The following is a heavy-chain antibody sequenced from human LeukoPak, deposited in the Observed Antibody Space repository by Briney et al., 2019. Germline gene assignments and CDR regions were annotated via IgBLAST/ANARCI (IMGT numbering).Heavy chain of an antibody. J-gene: IGHJ4*02. Sequence: AGGSLRLSCAASGFSFSTYEMHWVRQAPGKGLEWVSAIAPTGKTYYLDSVKGRFTISRENAKNSLFLQMNSLRAGDTAVYYCARGSTRWSRSTACNGWGQGTLVTVSS. CDR2: IAPTGKT. D-gene: IGHD5-24*01. CDR1: GFSFSTYE. CDR3: ARGSTRWSRSTACNG. V-gene: IGHV3-13*01.